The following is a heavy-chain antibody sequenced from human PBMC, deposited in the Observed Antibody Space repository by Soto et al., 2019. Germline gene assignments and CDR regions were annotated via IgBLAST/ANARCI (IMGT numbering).Heavy chain of an antibody. Sequence: LSLTCAVYGGSFSGYYWSWIRQPPGKGLEWIGEINHSGSTNYNPSLKSRVTISVDTSKNQFSLKLSSVTAADTAVYYCARGRRGSGSYYYWGQGTLVTVSS. CDR2: INHSGST. D-gene: IGHD3-10*01. J-gene: IGHJ4*02. CDR1: GGSFSGYY. V-gene: IGHV4-34*01. CDR3: ARGRRGSGSYYY.